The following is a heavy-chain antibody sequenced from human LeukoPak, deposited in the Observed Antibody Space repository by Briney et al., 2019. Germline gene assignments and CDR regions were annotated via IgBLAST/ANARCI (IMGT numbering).Heavy chain of an antibody. CDR3: AKVLLWFGEYDN. CDR1: GFTLSSYA. J-gene: IGHJ4*02. Sequence: GGSLRLSSAASGFTLSSYAMSLVLQTPAKELHRVSAISGSRDSTYYADSVKGRFTISRDNPKNTLYLQMNSLRAEDTAVYYCAKVLLWFGEYDNWGQGTLVTVSS. CDR2: ISGSRDST. V-gene: IGHV3-23*01. D-gene: IGHD3-10*01.